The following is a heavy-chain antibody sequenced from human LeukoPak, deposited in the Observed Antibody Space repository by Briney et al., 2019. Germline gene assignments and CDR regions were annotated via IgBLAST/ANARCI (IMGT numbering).Heavy chain of an antibody. CDR3: ARPSRIGYNLNWFDP. J-gene: IGHJ5*02. CDR2: IYSGGST. D-gene: IGHD5-24*01. CDR1: GFTVSSNY. V-gene: IGHV3-53*01. Sequence: PGGSLRLSCAASGFTVSSNYMSWVRQAPGKGLEWVSVIYSGGSTYYADSVKGRFTISRDNSKNTLYLQMNSLRAEDTAVYYCARPSRIGYNLNWFDPWGQGTLVTVSS.